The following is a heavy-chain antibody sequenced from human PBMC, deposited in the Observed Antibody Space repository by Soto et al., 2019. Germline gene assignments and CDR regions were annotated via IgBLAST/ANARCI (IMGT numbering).Heavy chain of an antibody. Sequence: QVQLQESGPGLVKPSQTLSLTCTVSGGSISGGDYYWSWIRQSPGRGLEWIGFKHRSGTTDYNPSIRDRITISLYTSENKFSLRLSSVTAADTAVYYCARGVNYDSENVDAFDVWGQGTMITVSS. V-gene: IGHV4-30-4*01. D-gene: IGHD3-22*01. CDR3: ARGVNYDSENVDAFDV. CDR1: GGSISGGDYY. J-gene: IGHJ3*01. CDR2: KHRSGTT.